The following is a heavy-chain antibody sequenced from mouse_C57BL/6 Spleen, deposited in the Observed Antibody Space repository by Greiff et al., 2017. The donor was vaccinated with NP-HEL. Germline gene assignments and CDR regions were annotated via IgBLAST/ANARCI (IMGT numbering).Heavy chain of an antibody. V-gene: IGHV3-6*01. D-gene: IGHD1-1*02. CDR1: GYSITSGYY. Sequence: ESGPGLVKPSQSLSLTCSVTGYSITSGYYWNWIRQFPGNKLEWMGYISYDGSNNYNPSLKNRISITRDTSKNQFFLKLNSVTTEDTATYYCAREGNYGPFAYWGQGTLVTVSA. J-gene: IGHJ3*01. CDR2: ISYDGSN. CDR3: AREGNYGPFAY.